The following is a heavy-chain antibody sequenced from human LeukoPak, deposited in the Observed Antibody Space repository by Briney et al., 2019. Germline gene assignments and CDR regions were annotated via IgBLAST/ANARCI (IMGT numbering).Heavy chain of an antibody. D-gene: IGHD3-3*02. CDR1: GGSISSYY. Sequence: SETLSLTCTVSGGSISSYYWSWIRQPAGKGLEWIGRIYTSGSTNYNPSLKSRVTMSVDTSKNQFSLKLSSVTAADTAVYYCARLGRIFGVVNFSPLGFDYWGQGTLVTVSS. CDR3: ARLGRIFGVVNFSPLGFDY. CDR2: IYTSGST. V-gene: IGHV4-4*07. J-gene: IGHJ4*02.